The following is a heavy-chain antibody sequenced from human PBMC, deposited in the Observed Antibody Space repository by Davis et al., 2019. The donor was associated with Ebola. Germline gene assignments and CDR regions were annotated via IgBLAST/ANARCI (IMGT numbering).Heavy chain of an antibody. CDR1: GFIFSKYG. CDR2: ISWTSGTT. Sequence: PGGSLRLSCAASGFIFSKYGMNWVRQAPGKGLEWLSYISWTSGTTYYADSVKGRFTISRDNAQNSLYLRMDRLRDEDTALYYCVTDAPDGGEYSDFDHWGQGTQVTVSS. CDR3: VTDAPDGGEYSDFDH. J-gene: IGHJ4*02. V-gene: IGHV3-48*02. D-gene: IGHD2-21*01.